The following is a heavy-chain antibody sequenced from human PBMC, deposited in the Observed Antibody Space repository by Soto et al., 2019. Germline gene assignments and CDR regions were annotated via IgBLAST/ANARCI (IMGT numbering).Heavy chain of an antibody. Sequence: GVALSPSRAAPGFTLRDPYMGWGPPAPGEGVEWIGRIRNKGNSYTTEYAASVKGRFTISRDDSQNSLYLQMNSLKTEDTAVYYCAKDLGFYSSTWHYFDYWGQGTLVTVSS. V-gene: IGHV3-72*01. CDR1: GFTLRDPY. CDR2: IRNKGNSYTT. D-gene: IGHD6-13*01. J-gene: IGHJ4*02. CDR3: AKDLGFYSSTWHYFDY.